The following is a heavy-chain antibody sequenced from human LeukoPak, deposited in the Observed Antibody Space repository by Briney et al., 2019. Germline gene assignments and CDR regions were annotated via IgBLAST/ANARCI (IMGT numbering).Heavy chain of an antibody. CDR2: ISSSSSTI. CDR1: GFTFSSYE. J-gene: IGHJ6*03. CDR3: ARGASSSWDYYYYYMDV. Sequence: PGGSLRLSCAASGFTFSSYEMNWVRQAPGKGLEWVSYISSSSSTIYYADSVKGRFTISRDKAKNSLYLQMNSLRAEDTAVYYCARGASSSWDYYYYYMDVWGKGTTVTVSS. V-gene: IGHV3-48*03. D-gene: IGHD6-13*01.